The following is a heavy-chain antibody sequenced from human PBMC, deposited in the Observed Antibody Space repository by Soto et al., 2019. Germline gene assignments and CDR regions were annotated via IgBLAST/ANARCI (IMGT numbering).Heavy chain of an antibody. CDR1: GFTFSSYG. J-gene: IGHJ4*02. D-gene: IGHD1-26*01. Sequence: VQLVESGGGVVQPGRSLRLSCAASGFTFSSYGMHWVRQAPGKGLEWVAIIWSDGSNKYYADSVKGRFTISRDNSKNTLYLQMNSLRVEDTAVYSCARRGSGTYSIDYWGQGTLVTVSS. V-gene: IGHV3-33*01. CDR3: ARRGSGTYSIDY. CDR2: IWSDGSNK.